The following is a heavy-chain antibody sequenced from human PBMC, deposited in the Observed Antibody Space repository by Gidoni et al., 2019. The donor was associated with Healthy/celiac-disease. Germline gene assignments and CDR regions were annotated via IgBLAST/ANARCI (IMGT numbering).Heavy chain of an antibody. D-gene: IGHD4-17*01. V-gene: IGHV3-66*01. Sequence: EVQLVESGGGLVQPGGSLRLSCAASGFTVSSNYMRWVRQAPGKGREWVSVIYSGGRTYYADSVKGRFTISRDNSKNTLYLQMNSLRAEDTAVYYCARDRGNDYGDYVFGYWGQGTLVTVSS. J-gene: IGHJ4*02. CDR2: IYSGGRT. CDR3: ARDRGNDYGDYVFGY. CDR1: GFTVSSNY.